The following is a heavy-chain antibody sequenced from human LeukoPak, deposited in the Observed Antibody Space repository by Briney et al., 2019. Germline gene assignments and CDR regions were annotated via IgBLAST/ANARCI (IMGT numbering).Heavy chain of an antibody. CDR3: ARERKWLGAFDI. V-gene: IGHV4-34*01. CDR2: INHSGST. D-gene: IGHD3-22*01. Sequence: PSETLSLTCAVYGGSFSGYYWNWIRQPPGKGLEWIGEINHSGSTNYNPSLKSRVTISVDTSKNQFSLKLSSVTAADTAVYYCARERKWLGAFDIWGQGTMVTVSS. J-gene: IGHJ3*02. CDR1: GGSFSGYY.